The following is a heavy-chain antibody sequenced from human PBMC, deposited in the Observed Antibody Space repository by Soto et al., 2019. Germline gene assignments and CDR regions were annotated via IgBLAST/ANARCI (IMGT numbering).Heavy chain of an antibody. J-gene: IGHJ4*02. V-gene: IGHV1-69*12. Sequence: QVQLVQSGAAVKKPGSSVKVSCKASGGTFSSYAISWVRQAPGQGLEWMGGIIPIFGTANYAQKFQGRVTITADESTSTAYLELGSLGAEATAVYYWARYLFVSSQGGFGYWGQGPLVTDSS. CDR2: IIPIFGTA. CDR1: GGTFSSYA. D-gene: IGHD6-13*01. CDR3: ARYLFVSSQGGFGY.